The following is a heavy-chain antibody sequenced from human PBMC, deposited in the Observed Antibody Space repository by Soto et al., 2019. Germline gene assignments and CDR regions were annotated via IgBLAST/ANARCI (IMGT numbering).Heavy chain of an antibody. J-gene: IGHJ6*02. CDR3: ARYPMDDYYRGMDV. CDR1: GASISSSHY. CDR2: IYHTGNT. V-gene: IGHV4-4*02. Sequence: SETLSLTCTVSGASISSSHYWTWVRQTPGKGLEWIGEIYHTGNTNYNPSLKSRVTLSLDKSKNQFSLRLNSVTATDTAVFYCARYPMDDYYRGMDVWGQGTTVTVSS.